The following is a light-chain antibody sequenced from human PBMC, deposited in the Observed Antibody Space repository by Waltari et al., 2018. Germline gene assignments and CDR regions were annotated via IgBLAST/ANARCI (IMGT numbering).Light chain of an antibody. Sequence: DIQMTQSPSTLSAFVGDRVTITCRASQSISNWLAWYQQKPGKAPKLLIYDASTLEIGVPSRFSGSGSGTEFTLTISSLQPDDFATYYCQQSYTSPPTFGQGTNVEIK. J-gene: IGKJ1*01. CDR3: QQSYTSPPT. V-gene: IGKV1-5*01. CDR1: QSISNW. CDR2: DAS.